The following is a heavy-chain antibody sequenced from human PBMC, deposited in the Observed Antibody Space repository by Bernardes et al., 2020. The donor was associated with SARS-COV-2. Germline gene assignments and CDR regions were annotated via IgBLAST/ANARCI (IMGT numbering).Heavy chain of an antibody. CDR2: IFYDGIT. CDR3: ARGVRYGVFDY. J-gene: IGHJ4*02. D-gene: IGHD4-17*01. V-gene: IGHV4-39*07. Sequence: SETLSLTCAVSGDSISSTSYYWGWIRQPPGKGLEWIGNIFYDGITYYSPSLQSRVTISVEMSKNQFSLKLSSVTAADTAVYYCARGVRYGVFDYWGQGTLVTVSS. CDR1: GDSISSTSYY.